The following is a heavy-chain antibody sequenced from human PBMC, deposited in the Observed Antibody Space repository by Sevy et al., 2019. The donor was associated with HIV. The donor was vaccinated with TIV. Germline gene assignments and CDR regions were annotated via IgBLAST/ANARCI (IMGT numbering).Heavy chain of an antibody. CDR3: ARAESIAARRFFDY. J-gene: IGHJ4*02. V-gene: IGHV4-59*01. CDR2: IYYSGST. Sequence: SDTLSLTCTVSGGSISSYYWSWIRQPPGKGLEWIGYIYYSGSTNYNPSLKSRVTISVDTSKNQFSLKLSSVTAADTAVYYCARAESIAARRFFDYWGQGTLVTVSS. D-gene: IGHD6-6*01. CDR1: GGSISSYY.